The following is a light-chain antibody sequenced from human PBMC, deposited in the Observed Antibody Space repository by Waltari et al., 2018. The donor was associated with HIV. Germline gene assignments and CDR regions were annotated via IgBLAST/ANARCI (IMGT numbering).Light chain of an antibody. Sequence: QSALTQPASVSGSPGQSIVISCTGTSDDVGYYNYVSWYQQHPGKVPKLVIYDVTSRPSGVSMRFSGSKSGNTASLTISGLRADDEADYYCSSYVGSSTSWLFGGGTKLTV. CDR3: SSYVGSSTSWL. V-gene: IGLV2-14*03. CDR2: DVT. J-gene: IGLJ3*02. CDR1: SDDVGYYNY.